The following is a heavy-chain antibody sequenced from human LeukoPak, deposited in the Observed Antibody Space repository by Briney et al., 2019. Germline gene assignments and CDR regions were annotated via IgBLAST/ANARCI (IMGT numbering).Heavy chain of an antibody. Sequence: GGSLRLSCAASGFTFSSFGMHWVRQAPGKGLEWVTVTSYDGNEKYYADSVKGRFTISRDNSKNTVYLQMNSLGAEDTAVYYCATGGTRAATGRMGFWGQGTLVTVSS. J-gene: IGHJ4*02. CDR3: ATGGTRAATGRMGF. CDR1: GFTFSSFG. V-gene: IGHV3-30*03. D-gene: IGHD6-25*01. CDR2: TSYDGNEK.